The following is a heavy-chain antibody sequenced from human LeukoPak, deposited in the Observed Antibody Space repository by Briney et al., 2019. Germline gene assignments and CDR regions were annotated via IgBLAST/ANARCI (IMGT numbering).Heavy chain of an antibody. D-gene: IGHD3-16*01. CDR2: IIQDGSVT. Sequence: GGSLRLSYVTSGITFSNYYMHWVRQVPGEGLVWVSHIIQDGSVTSYADSVKGRFTISRDNAKNTVYLQLNNLRAEDTAVYYCATDDYRGLGYWGQGTLVTVSS. V-gene: IGHV3-74*01. J-gene: IGHJ4*02. CDR1: GITFSNYY. CDR3: ATDDYRGLGY.